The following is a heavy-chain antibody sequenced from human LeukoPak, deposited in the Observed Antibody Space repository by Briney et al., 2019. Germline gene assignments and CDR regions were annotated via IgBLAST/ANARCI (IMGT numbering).Heavy chain of an antibody. D-gene: IGHD3-3*01. CDR3: ARNFRGRIRFLEWLLYGYYFDY. CDR2: ISGSGGST. V-gene: IGHV3-23*01. CDR1: GFTFTTYA. Sequence: GGSLRLSCAASGFTFTTYAMSWVRQAPGKGLEWVSAISGSGGSTYYADSVKGRFTISRDNSKNTLYLQMNSLRAEDTAVYYCARNFRGRIRFLEWLLYGYYFDYWGQGTLVTVSS. J-gene: IGHJ4*02.